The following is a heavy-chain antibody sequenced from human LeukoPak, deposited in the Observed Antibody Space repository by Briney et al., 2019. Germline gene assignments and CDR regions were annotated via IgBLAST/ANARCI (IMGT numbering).Heavy chain of an antibody. CDR2: TYYRSKWYN. D-gene: IGHD4-17*01. Sequence: SQTLSLTCAISGDSVASSSAAWTWIRQSPSRGLEWLGRTYYRSKWYNDYAVSVKSRITISPDTSKNQFSLQLNSVTPEDTAVYYCARATHTVTTGLDYWGQGTLVTVSS. CDR3: ARATHTVTTGLDY. V-gene: IGHV6-1*01. CDR1: GDSVASSSAA. J-gene: IGHJ4*02.